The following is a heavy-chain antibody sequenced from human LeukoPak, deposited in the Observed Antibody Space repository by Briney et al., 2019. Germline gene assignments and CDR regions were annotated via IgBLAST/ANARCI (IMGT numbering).Heavy chain of an antibody. CDR1: GFTFTNYA. J-gene: IGHJ4*01. CDR2: ISGSGIHI. V-gene: IGHV3-23*01. CDR3: GKAAGFLDY. D-gene: IGHD6-13*01. Sequence: GGSLRLSCVASGFTFTNYAMIWVRQAPGKGLEWVSSISGSGIHIYSADSVKGRITFSRDNSKNTVYLHINSLRAEDTAIYYCGKAAGFLDYWGRGALVIVSS.